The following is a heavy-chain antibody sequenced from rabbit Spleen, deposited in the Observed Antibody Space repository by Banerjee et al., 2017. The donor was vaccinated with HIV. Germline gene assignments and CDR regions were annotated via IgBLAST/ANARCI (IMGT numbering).Heavy chain of an antibody. Sequence: QSLEESGGDLVKPEGSLTLTCTASGFSFNNYYYMCWVRQAPGKGPEWIACIDAGSTPSTYYASWAKDRFTISKTSSTTVTLQMTSLTAADTATYFCARSDVTNNWGFNLWGQGTLSPS. J-gene: IGHJ4*01. D-gene: IGHD4-1*01. CDR1: GFSFNNYYY. CDR2: IDAGSTPST. V-gene: IGHV1S40*01. CDR3: ARSDVTNNWGFNL.